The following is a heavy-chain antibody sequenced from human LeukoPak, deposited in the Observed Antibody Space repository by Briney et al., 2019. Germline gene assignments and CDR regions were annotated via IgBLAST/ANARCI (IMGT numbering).Heavy chain of an antibody. CDR3: ARLLSTHNWFDS. Sequence: GESLNISCKSSGYNFAGYWIGWVRQMPGRGLEWMGLIYPGDSDGRYSPSFQGQVTISADKSITTAYLQWSSLKASDTAIYYCARLLSTHNWFDSWGQGTLVTVSS. D-gene: IGHD2-2*01. CDR2: IYPGDSDG. J-gene: IGHJ5*01. CDR1: GYNFAGYW. V-gene: IGHV5-51*01.